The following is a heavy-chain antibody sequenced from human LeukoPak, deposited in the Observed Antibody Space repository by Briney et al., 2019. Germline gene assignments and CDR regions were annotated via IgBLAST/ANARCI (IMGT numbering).Heavy chain of an antibody. J-gene: IGHJ5*02. CDR2: IYTSGST. Sequence: SETLSLTCTVSGGSISSSSYYWSWIRQPAGKGLEWIGRIYTSGSTNYNPSLKSRVTMSVDTSKNQFSLKLSSVTAADTAVYYCARTGDCSGGSCYRDKYNWFDPWGQGTLVTVSS. CDR3: ARTGDCSGGSCYRDKYNWFDP. CDR1: GGSISSSSYY. V-gene: IGHV4-61*02. D-gene: IGHD2-15*01.